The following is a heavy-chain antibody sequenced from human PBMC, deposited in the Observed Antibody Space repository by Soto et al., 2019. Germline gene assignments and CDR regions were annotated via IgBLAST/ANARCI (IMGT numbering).Heavy chain of an antibody. V-gene: IGHV1-18*01. CDR2: ISAYNGNT. CDR3: ARDGEVFWFLEWLPYFDY. Sequence: ASVKVSCKASGYTFTSYGISWVRQATGQGLEWMGWISAYNGNTNYAQKLQGRVTMTTDTSTSTAYMELRSLRSDDTAVYYCARDGEVFWFLEWLPYFDYWGQGTLVTVSS. D-gene: IGHD3-3*01. J-gene: IGHJ4*02. CDR1: GYTFTSYG.